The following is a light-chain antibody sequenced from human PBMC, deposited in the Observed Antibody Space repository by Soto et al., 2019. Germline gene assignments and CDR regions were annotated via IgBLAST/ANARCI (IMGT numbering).Light chain of an antibody. CDR3: CSYAGSSTHVV. CDR1: SSDVGSYNL. Sequence: QSALTQPASVSGSPGQSITISCTGTSSDVGSYNLVSWYQQHPGKAPKLMIYEGSKRPSGVSNRFSGSKSGNTASLTISVLQAEAEADYYCCSYAGSSTHVVFGGGTKFTVL. V-gene: IGLV2-23*01. CDR2: EGS. J-gene: IGLJ2*01.